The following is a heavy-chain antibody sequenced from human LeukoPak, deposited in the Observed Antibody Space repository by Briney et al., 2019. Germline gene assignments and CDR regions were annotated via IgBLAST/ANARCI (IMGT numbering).Heavy chain of an antibody. Sequence: SVKVSCKASGGVFTTYTMSWVRQAPGQGLEWIGSIIPFLGTTNYAQKFQGRVTITADEPTRTAYMELTYVRSDDTAMYYCARDCSSTTCDLHYFDYWGQGTLVTVSS. CDR1: GGVFTTYT. D-gene: IGHD2-2*01. CDR3: ARDCSSTTCDLHYFDY. CDR2: IIPFLGTT. V-gene: IGHV1-69*08. J-gene: IGHJ4*02.